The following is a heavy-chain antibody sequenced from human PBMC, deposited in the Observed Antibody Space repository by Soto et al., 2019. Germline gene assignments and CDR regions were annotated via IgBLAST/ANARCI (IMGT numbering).Heavy chain of an antibody. J-gene: IGHJ4*02. CDR1: GFTFSSYA. Sequence: GGSLRLSCAASGFTFSSYAMSWVRQAPGKGLEWVSAISGSGGSTYYADSVKGRFTISRDNSKNTLYLQMNSLRAEDTAVYYCAKYKFGYSSGWYFDYWGQGTLVTVSS. D-gene: IGHD6-19*01. V-gene: IGHV3-23*01. CDR2: ISGSGGST. CDR3: AKYKFGYSSGWYFDY.